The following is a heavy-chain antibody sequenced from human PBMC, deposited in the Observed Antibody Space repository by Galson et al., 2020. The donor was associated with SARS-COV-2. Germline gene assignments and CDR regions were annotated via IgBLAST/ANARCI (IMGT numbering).Heavy chain of an antibody. CDR1: GHRFTSYW. CDR3: ARQACPSGGYSYGYNYYGMDV. CDR2: NSPGDSHN. V-gene: IGHV5-51*01. D-gene: IGHD5-18*01. Sequence: RQSLKNSCNLSGHRFTSYWLGRVRQQPEKALEWIATNSPGDSHNRYRQSFPGQVTISADKYITTAYLQWSSLKASDTAMYYCARQACPSGGYSYGYNYYGMDVWGQGTTVTVSS. J-gene: IGHJ6*02.